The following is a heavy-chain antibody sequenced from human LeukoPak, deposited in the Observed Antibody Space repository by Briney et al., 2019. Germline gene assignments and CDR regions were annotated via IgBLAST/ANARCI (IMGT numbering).Heavy chain of an antibody. J-gene: IGHJ5*02. D-gene: IGHD6-25*01. CDR3: ARGPGYQGAPFDP. CDR2: IYYSGST. Sequence: SETLSLTCAVSGGSISSYYWSWIRQPPGKGLEWIGYIYYSGSTNYNPSLKSRVTISVDTSKNQFSLKLSSVTAADTAVYYCARGPGYQGAPFDPWGQGTLVVVAS. CDR1: GGSISSYY. V-gene: IGHV4-59*01.